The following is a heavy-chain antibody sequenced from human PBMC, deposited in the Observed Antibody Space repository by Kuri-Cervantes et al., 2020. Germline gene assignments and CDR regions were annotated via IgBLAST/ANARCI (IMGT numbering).Heavy chain of an antibody. CDR2: INPSGGST. V-gene: IGHV1-46*01. CDR3: ARPPLSDDFWSGYYVVGPKYYYYYMDV. CDR1: GYTFTSYY. J-gene: IGHJ6*03. D-gene: IGHD3-3*01. Sequence: ASVKVSCKASGYTFTSYYMHWVRQAPGQGLEWMGIINPSGGSTSYAQKFQGRVTMTRDTSTSTVYMELSSLRSEDTAVYYCARPPLSDDFWSGYYVVGPKYYYYYMDVWGKGTTVTVSS.